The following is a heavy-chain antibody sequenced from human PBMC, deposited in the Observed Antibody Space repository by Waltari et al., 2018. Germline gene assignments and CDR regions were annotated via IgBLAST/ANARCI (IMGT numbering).Heavy chain of an antibody. J-gene: IGHJ4*02. V-gene: IGHV3-23*01. D-gene: IGHD6-19*01. CDR3: ARNWAGIKQYYFDY. Sequence: EVQLLESGGGLVQSGGSLRLSCLASGFTLRSSFMTWVRQAPGKGLEWVSTITGGGGTTYYADSVKGRFTISRDNSENTMYLQMNSLRGEDTALYYCARNWAGIKQYYFDYWGQGSLVTVSS. CDR1: GFTLRSSF. CDR2: ITGGGGTT.